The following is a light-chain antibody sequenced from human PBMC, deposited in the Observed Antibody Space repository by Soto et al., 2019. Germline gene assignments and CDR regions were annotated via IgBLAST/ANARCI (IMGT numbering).Light chain of an antibody. J-gene: IGKJ4*01. CDR2: ATS. V-gene: IGKV1D-16*01. CDR3: QQYNRYPLT. Sequence: DIQMTQSPSSLSASVGDRVTITCRASQGIRSWLAWYQQKPEKAPKPLIYATSSLQSGVPSRFSGSGSGTDFTLTISSLQPEDFATYYCQQYNRYPLTFGGGTKVEIK. CDR1: QGIRSW.